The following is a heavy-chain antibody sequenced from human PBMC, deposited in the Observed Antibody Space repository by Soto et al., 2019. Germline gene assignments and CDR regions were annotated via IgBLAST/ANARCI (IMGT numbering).Heavy chain of an antibody. CDR3: ARDMYYYDSSGQDAFDI. D-gene: IGHD3-22*01. J-gene: IGHJ3*02. Sequence: GGSLRLSCAASGFTFSSYGMHWVRQAPGKGLEWVAVIWYDGSNKYYADSVKGRFTISRDNSKNTLYLQMNSLRAEDTAVYYCARDMYYYDSSGQDAFDIWGQGTMVTVS. CDR1: GFTFSSYG. V-gene: IGHV3-33*01. CDR2: IWYDGSNK.